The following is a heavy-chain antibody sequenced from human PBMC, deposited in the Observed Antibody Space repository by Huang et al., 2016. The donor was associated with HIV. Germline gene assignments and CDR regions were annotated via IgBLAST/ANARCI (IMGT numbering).Heavy chain of an antibody. D-gene: IGHD3-3*01. CDR1: GDSINSNTFY. J-gene: IGHJ1*01. CDR2: IYDSGTT. Sequence: LQESGPGLVGPSEPLSLTCAVSGDSINSNTFYWGWIRRPPGKALEWIGSIYDSGTTYYNPALKRRARIAVDASKNRIFLHLRSVTAADTGVYYCARTGVAVSDDPEYFQHWGQGALVTIS. CDR3: ARTGVAVSDDPEYFQH. V-gene: IGHV4-39*02.